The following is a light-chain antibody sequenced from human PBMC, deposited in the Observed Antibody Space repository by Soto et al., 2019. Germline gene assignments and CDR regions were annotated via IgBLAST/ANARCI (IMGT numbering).Light chain of an antibody. CDR3: TSYTSSSTSVI. V-gene: IGLV2-14*01. CDR2: EVT. CDR1: SSDIGSYPY. J-gene: IGLJ2*01. Sequence: QSALTQPASVSGSPGQSITISCTGSSSDIGSYPYVAWYQHHPGKVPKLIIYEVTHRPSGVSSRFSGSKSGNTASLTISGLQAEDEADYYCTSYTSSSTSVIFGRGTKLTVL.